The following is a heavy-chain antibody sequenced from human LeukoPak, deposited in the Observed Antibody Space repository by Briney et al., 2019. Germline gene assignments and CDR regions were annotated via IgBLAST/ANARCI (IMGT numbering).Heavy chain of an antibody. CDR1: GGTFSSYA. CDR3: ARGAGQSAYYYYYYMDV. J-gene: IGHJ6*03. Sequence: SVKVSCKASGGTFSSYAISWVRQAPGQGLEWMGGIIPIFGTANCAQKFQGRVTITADESTSTAYMELSSLRSEDTAVYYCARGAGQSAYYYYYYMDVWGKGTTVTVSS. D-gene: IGHD3-10*01. CDR2: IIPIFGTA. V-gene: IGHV1-69*13.